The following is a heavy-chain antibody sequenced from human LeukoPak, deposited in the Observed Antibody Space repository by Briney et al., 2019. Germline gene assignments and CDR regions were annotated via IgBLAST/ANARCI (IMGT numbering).Heavy chain of an antibody. CDR2: IYTSGRT. V-gene: IGHV4-61*02. CDR1: VGSISSGSYY. Sequence: SETLSLTCTVSVGSISSGSYYLNWIRQPAGKGLEWIGRIYTSGRTYYNPSLKSRVTISVDKSKNQFSLKLSSATAADTGVCYSAREPNYGVPFWGQGTLVTVSS. CDR3: AREPNYGVPF. J-gene: IGHJ4*02. D-gene: IGHD4-17*01.